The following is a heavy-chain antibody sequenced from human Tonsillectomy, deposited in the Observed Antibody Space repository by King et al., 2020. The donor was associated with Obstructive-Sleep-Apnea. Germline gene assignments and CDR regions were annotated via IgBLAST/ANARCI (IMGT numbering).Heavy chain of an antibody. D-gene: IGHD6-13*01. CDR1: GGSISSSSYY. Sequence: QLQESGPGLVKPSETLSLTCTVSGGSISSSSYYWGWIRQPPGKGLEWIGSIYYSGSTYYNPSLKSRVTISVDTSKNQFSLKLSSVTAADTAVYYCARDQEGAGYSSSWYKYYYYYGMDVWGQGTTVTVSS. CDR2: IYYSGST. CDR3: ARDQEGAGYSSSWYKYYYYYGMDV. V-gene: IGHV4-39*07. J-gene: IGHJ6*02.